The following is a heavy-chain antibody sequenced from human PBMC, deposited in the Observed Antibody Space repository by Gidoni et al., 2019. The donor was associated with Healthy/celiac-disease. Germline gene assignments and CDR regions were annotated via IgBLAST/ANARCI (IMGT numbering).Heavy chain of an antibody. V-gene: IGHV3-23*01. J-gene: IGHJ5*02. D-gene: IGHD1-1*01. Sequence: EVQLLESGGGLVQPGGSLRLSCAAAGFPFSSYAMSWVRQAPGKGLEWVSAISGSGGSTYYADSVKGRFTISRDNSKNTLYLQMNSLRAEDTAVYYCAKALFTTGKGPNWFDPWGQGTLVTVSS. CDR2: ISGSGGST. CDR1: GFPFSSYA. CDR3: AKALFTTGKGPNWFDP.